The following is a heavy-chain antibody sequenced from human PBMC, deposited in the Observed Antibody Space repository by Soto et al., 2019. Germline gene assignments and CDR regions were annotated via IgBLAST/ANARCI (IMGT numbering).Heavy chain of an antibody. CDR3: AKTKDATTKKKIDY. D-gene: IGHD1-7*01. V-gene: IGHV3-64*02. J-gene: IGHJ4*02. CDR1: GCTFSSSP. Sequence: TGGSLRLSCAASGCTFSSSPMRWVRQAPGKRPEYVSSISSNGGNTYYADSVKGRFTISRDNSKNTLYLQMDSLRAEDMAVYYCAKTKDATTKKKIDYWGQGTLVTVSS. CDR2: ISSNGGNT.